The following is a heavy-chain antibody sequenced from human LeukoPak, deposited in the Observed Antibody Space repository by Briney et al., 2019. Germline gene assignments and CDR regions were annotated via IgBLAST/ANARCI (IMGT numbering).Heavy chain of an antibody. V-gene: IGHV1-8*01. J-gene: IGHJ6*03. CDR1: RYTFSDYD. CDR3: ARALAWGGSSYSYYYMDV. CDR2: INPNRGNA. Sequence: SVKVSCKPSRYTFSDYDINWVRQATGQSLECMGWINPNRGNAGYAQKFQGRVTMTRNTSISTAYMELSSLRSEDTAVYYCARALAWGGSSYSYYYMDVWDKGTTVTVSS. D-gene: IGHD1-26*01.